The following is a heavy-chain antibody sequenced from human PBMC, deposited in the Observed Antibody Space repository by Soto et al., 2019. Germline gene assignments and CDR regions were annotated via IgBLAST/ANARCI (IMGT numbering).Heavy chain of an antibody. Sequence: SETLSLTCTVSGGSISGYYWSWIRQPPGKGLEWIAYIYSSGNTNYNPSLKSRVTISIDTSKNQFSLELSSVTAADTAVYHCARRGSSGSPHYFDYWGQGTPVTVSS. CDR3: ARRGSSGSPHYFDY. J-gene: IGHJ4*02. CDR2: IYSSGNT. V-gene: IGHV4-59*08. CDR1: GGSISGYY. D-gene: IGHD3-10*01.